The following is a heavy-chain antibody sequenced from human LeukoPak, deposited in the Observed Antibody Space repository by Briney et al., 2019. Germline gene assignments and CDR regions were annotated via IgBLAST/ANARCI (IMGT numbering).Heavy chain of an antibody. D-gene: IGHD6-13*01. J-gene: IGHJ4*02. CDR3: ARGKGSSWYSVWCDY. V-gene: IGHV4-39*07. CDR2: IYYSGST. Sequence: PSETLSLTCTVSGGSISSSSYYWGWIRQPPGKGLEWIGSIYYSGSTYYNPSLKSRVTISVDTSKNQFSLKLSSVTAADTAVYYCARGKGSSWYSVWCDYWGQGTLVTVSS. CDR1: GGSISSSSYY.